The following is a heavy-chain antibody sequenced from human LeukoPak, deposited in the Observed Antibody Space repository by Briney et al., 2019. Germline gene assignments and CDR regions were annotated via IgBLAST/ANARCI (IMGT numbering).Heavy chain of an antibody. CDR1: GFTFSSYE. Sequence: GGSLRLSCAASGFTFSSYEMNWVRQAPGKGLEWVSYISSSGSTICYADSVKGRFTISRDNAKNSLYLQMNSLRAEDTAVYYCARDSTHCSSTSCYFDYWGQGTLVTVSS. V-gene: IGHV3-48*03. CDR2: ISSSGSTI. J-gene: IGHJ4*02. CDR3: ARDSTHCSSTSCYFDY. D-gene: IGHD2-2*01.